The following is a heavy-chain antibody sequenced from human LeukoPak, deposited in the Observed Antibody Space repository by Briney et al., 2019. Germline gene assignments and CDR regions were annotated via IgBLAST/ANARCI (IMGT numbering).Heavy chain of an antibody. V-gene: IGHV1-2*02. CDR3: ASYPRYSSWPPFDY. J-gene: IGHJ4*02. Sequence: EASVKVSCKASGYTFTGYYMHWVRQAPGQGFEWMGWINPNTGGTNYAQKFQGRVTMTRDTSITTAYMELSGLTSDDTAVYYCASYPRYSSWPPFDYWGQGTLVTVSS. CDR1: GYTFTGYY. D-gene: IGHD6-6*01. CDR2: INPNTGGT.